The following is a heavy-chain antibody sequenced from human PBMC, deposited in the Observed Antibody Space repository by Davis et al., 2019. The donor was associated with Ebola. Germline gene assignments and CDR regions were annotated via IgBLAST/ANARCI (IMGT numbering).Heavy chain of an antibody. V-gene: IGHV3-48*02. CDR1: GFTFTSYS. Sequence: PGGSLRLSCVTSGFTFTSYSFNWIRQTPGKGLEWIAHINTRGDARVYADSVRSRFTISRDDAANSLSLQMDSLKHEDTAVYYCVRDYLFAFDSWGQGTPVTVSS. CDR2: INTRGDAR. CDR3: VRDYLFAFDS. D-gene: IGHD3-10*02. J-gene: IGHJ4*02.